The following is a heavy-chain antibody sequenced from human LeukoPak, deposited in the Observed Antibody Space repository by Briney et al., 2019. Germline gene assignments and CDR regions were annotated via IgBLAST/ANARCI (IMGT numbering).Heavy chain of an antibody. Sequence: GGSLRLSCAASGFTFDDYAMHWVRQAPGKGLEWVSGITWNSGSIAYAGSVKGRFTISRDNAKNSLYLQMNSLRAEDTALYYCAKDINYDSSGYYRDWGQGTLVTVSS. CDR1: GFTFDDYA. D-gene: IGHD3-22*01. CDR2: ITWNSGSI. CDR3: AKDINYDSSGYYRD. V-gene: IGHV3-9*01. J-gene: IGHJ4*02.